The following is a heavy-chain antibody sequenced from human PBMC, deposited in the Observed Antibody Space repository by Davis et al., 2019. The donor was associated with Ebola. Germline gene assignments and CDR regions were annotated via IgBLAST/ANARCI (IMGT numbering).Heavy chain of an antibody. J-gene: IGHJ6*02. V-gene: IGHV3-21*01. D-gene: IGHD3-10*01. CDR3: ARVSGYYGSGSYYVVQGMDV. CDR2: ISSSSSYI. CDR1: GFTFSSYS. Sequence: PGGSLRLSCAASGFTFSSYSMNWVRQAPGKGLEWVSSISSSSSYIYYADSVKGRFTISRDNAKNSLYLQMNSLRAEDTAVYYCARVSGYYGSGSYYVVQGMDVWGQGTTVTVSS.